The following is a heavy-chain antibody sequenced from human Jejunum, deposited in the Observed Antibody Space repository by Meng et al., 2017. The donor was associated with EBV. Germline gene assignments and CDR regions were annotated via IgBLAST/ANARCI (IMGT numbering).Heavy chain of an antibody. Sequence: QGQRVESGAEVKKPGSSVKVSCKASGGPFSMYVINLGRQAPGQGLEWMGGIIPIFGRTNYALEFQDRVTITADKFTSTVYMEMSSLKSEDTAVYYCARDQGRDYDSSTYYTHWGRGTLVTVSS. D-gene: IGHD3-22*01. CDR3: ARDQGRDYDSSTYYTH. V-gene: IGHV1-69*06. CDR2: IIPIFGRT. J-gene: IGHJ4*02. CDR1: GGPFSMYV.